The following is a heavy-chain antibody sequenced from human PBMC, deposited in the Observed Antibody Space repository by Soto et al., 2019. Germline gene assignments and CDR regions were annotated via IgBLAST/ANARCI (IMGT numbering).Heavy chain of an antibody. CDR3: AREKEVIWFGELLSTIYY. Sequence: QVQLVQSGAEVKKPGASVKVSCKASGYTFTSYAMHWVRQAPGQRLEGMGWLNAGNGNTKYSQKFQGRVTITRDTSARTAYMELSSLRSEDTAVYYCAREKEVIWFGELLSTIYYWGQGTLVTVSS. CDR1: GYTFTSYA. CDR2: LNAGNGNT. J-gene: IGHJ4*02. V-gene: IGHV1-3*01. D-gene: IGHD3-10*01.